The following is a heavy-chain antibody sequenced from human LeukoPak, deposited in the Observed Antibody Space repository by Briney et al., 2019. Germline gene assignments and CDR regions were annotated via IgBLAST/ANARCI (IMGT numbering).Heavy chain of an antibody. J-gene: IGHJ4*02. D-gene: IGHD2-2*01. V-gene: IGHV3-33*01. CDR3: ARGRDIVVVPAAAPY. CDR1: GFTFSNHG. CDR2: IWYDGSNK. Sequence: GRSLRLSCAASGFTFSNHGMHWVRQAPGKGLEWVAVIWYDGSNKYYADSVKGRFTISRDNSKNTLYLQMNSLRAEDTAMYYCARGRDIVVVPAAAPYWGQGTLVTVSS.